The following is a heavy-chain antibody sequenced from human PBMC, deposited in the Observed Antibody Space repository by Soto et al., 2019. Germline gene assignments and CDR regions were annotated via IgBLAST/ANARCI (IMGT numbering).Heavy chain of an antibody. Sequence: ASVKVSCKASGYTFTSYGISWVRQAPGQGLEWMGWISAYNGNTNYAQKIQGRVTMTTDTSTSTAFMELRSLRSDDTAVYYCARDRPPNYGDYPDVGAFDIWGQGTMVTVSS. D-gene: IGHD4-17*01. CDR2: ISAYNGNT. CDR3: ARDRPPNYGDYPDVGAFDI. V-gene: IGHV1-18*01. J-gene: IGHJ3*02. CDR1: GYTFTSYG.